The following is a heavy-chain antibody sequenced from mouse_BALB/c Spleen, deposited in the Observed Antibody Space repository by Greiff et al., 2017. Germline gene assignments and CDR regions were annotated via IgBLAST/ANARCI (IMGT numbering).Heavy chain of an antibody. CDR2: IRNKANGYTT. CDR3: ARDSCDGNYYAMDY. V-gene: IGHV7-3*02. CDR1: GFTFTDYY. D-gene: IGHD2-1*01. Sequence: EVKLVESGGGLVQPGGSLRLSCATSGFTFTDYYMSWVRQPPGKALEWLGFIRNKANGYTTEYSASVKGRFTISRDNSQSILYLQMNTLRAEDSATYYCARDSCDGNYYAMDYWGQGTSVTVSS. J-gene: IGHJ4*01.